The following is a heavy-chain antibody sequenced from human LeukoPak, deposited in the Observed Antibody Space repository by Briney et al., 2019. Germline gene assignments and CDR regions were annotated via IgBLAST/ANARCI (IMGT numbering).Heavy chain of an antibody. J-gene: IGHJ6*03. CDR3: AKRKLRYFDWLMRHYYMDV. Sequence: PGGSLRPSFAASEFTFSSYGMHWVGKAPGKGLGGWPFIRNVGSNKYYADSVKGRFTISRDNSKNTLYLQMNSLRAEDTAVYYCAKRKLRYFDWLMRHYYMDVWGKGTTVTVSS. V-gene: IGHV3-30*02. CDR2: IRNVGSNK. D-gene: IGHD3-9*01. CDR1: EFTFSSYG.